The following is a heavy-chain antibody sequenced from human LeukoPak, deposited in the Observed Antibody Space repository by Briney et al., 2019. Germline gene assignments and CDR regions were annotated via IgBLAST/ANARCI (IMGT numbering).Heavy chain of an antibody. J-gene: IGHJ4*02. V-gene: IGHV3-11*01. CDR1: GFTFSDYY. Sequence: GGSLRLSCAASGFTFSDYYMSWIRQAPGKGLEWVSYISSSGSTIYYADSVKGRFTISRDNAKNSLYLQMNSLRAEDTALYYCAKGDSSSSWYYFDYWGQGTLVTVSS. CDR2: ISSSGSTI. CDR3: AKGDSSSSWYYFDY. D-gene: IGHD6-13*01.